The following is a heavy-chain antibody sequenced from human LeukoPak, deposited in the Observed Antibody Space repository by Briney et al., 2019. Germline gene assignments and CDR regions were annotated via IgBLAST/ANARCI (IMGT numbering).Heavy chain of an antibody. J-gene: IGHJ4*02. Sequence: ASVKVSCKASGYTFTGYYMHWVRQAPGQGLEWMGWINPNSGGTNYAQKFQGRVTMTRDTSISTAYMELSSLRSEDTAVYYCARTMVRGVIVGFDYWGQGTLVTVSS. CDR2: INPNSGGT. CDR1: GYTFTGYY. D-gene: IGHD3-10*01. V-gene: IGHV1-2*02. CDR3: ARTMVRGVIVGFDY.